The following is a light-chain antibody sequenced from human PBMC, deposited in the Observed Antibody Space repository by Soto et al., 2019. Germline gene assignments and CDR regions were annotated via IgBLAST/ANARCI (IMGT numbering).Light chain of an antibody. Sequence: QSVLTQPPSVSGAPGQRGTISCTGSSSNIGAGYDVHWYQHLPGTAPKLLIYGNTNRPSGVPDRFSGSKSGTSASLAITGLEAEDEADYYCQSYDSSLSAVVFGGGTKVTVL. CDR3: QSYDSSLSAVV. J-gene: IGLJ2*01. CDR1: SSNIGAGYD. V-gene: IGLV1-40*01. CDR2: GNT.